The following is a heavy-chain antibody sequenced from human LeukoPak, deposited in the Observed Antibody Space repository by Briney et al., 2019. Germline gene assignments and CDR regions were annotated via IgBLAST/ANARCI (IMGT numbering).Heavy chain of an antibody. CDR3: ARDGDGYNPDY. CDR1: GFTFSSYA. V-gene: IGHV3-30*04. J-gene: IGHJ4*02. Sequence: PGGSLRLSCAASGFTFSSYAMHWVRQAPGKGLEWVAVISYDGSNKYYADSVKGRFTISRDNSKSTLYLQMNSLRAEDTAVYYCARDGDGYNPDYWGQGTLVTVSS. D-gene: IGHD5-24*01. CDR2: ISYDGSNK.